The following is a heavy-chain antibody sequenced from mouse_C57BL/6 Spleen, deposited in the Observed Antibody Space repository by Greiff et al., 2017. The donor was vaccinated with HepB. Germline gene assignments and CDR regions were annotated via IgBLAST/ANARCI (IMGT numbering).Heavy chain of an antibody. Sequence: VQLQQSGPELVKPGASVKMPCKASGYTFTDYNMHWVKQSHGKSLEWIGYINPNNGGTSYNQKFKGKATLTVNKSSSTAYMELRSLTSEDSAVYYCARDYGSSCYAMDYWGQGTSVTVSS. CDR2: INPNNGGT. CDR1: GYTFTDYN. D-gene: IGHD1-1*01. CDR3: ARDYGSSCYAMDY. V-gene: IGHV1-22*01. J-gene: IGHJ4*01.